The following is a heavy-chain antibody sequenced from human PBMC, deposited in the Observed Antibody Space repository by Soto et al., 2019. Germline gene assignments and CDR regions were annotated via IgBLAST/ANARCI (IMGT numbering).Heavy chain of an antibody. D-gene: IGHD5-18*01. CDR2: ISSSSSTI. CDR1: GFTFSSYW. CDR3: ARDRVDTGLYYYGMDV. V-gene: IGHV3-48*02. Sequence: SLRLSCAASGFTFSSYWMHWVRQAPGKGLEWVSYISSSSSTIYYADSVKGRFTISRDNAKNSLYLQMNSLRDEDTAVYYCARDRVDTGLYYYGMDVWGQGTTVTVSS. J-gene: IGHJ6*02.